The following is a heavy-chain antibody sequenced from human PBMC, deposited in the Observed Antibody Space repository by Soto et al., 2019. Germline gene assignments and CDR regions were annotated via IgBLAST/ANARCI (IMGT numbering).Heavy chain of an antibody. V-gene: IGHV3-23*01. CDR3: AKDKLFEALLCDI. J-gene: IGHJ3*02. CDR1: GFTFSSNA. CDR2: ISGSGGST. Sequence: GGSLRLSCAASGFTFSSNAMSWVRQAPGKGLEWVSAISGSGGSTYYADSVKGRFTVSRDNSKNTLYLQMNSLRAEDTAVYYCAKDKLFEALLCDIWGQGTMVTVSS. D-gene: IGHD3-10*01.